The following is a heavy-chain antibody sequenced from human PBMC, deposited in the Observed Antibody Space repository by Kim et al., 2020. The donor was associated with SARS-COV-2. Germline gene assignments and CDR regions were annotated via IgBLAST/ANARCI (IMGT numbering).Heavy chain of an antibody. CDR2: TYFRSKWIQ. D-gene: IGHD6-6*01. CDR3: VRASGSSYDY. J-gene: IGHJ4*02. V-gene: IGHV6-1*01. Sequence: SQTLSLTCAISGDSVSSNIPAWDWIRQSPSRGLEWLGWTYFRSKWIQDYAVSMKSRITINPDTSKNQFSLHLTSVTPEDTAVYFCVRASGSSYDYWGQGILVTVSS. CDR1: GDSVSSNIPA.